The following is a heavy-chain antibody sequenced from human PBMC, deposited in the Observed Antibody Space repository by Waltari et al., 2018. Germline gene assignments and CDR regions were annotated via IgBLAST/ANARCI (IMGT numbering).Heavy chain of an antibody. J-gene: IGHJ4*02. CDR1: GFTFSDYW. Sequence: EVQLLEAGGDIVQPGGSMRLSCAASGFTFSDYWMHWVRQGPGQGLVGVSRINGDSQGIPYTDSSQGRFTISRDNTKNTVYLQMNSLRVYDSAVYYWARKRGRGLTYGPFFYDYWGRGTLGTVAS. V-gene: IGHV3-74*01. CDR3: ARKRGRGLTYGPFFYDY. CDR2: INGDSQGI. D-gene: IGHD5-18*01.